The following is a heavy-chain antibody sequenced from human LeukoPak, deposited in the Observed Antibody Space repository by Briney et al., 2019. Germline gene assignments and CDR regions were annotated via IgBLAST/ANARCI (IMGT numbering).Heavy chain of an antibody. Sequence: PSETLSLTCTVSGGSISSSSYYWGWIRQPPGKGLEWIGSIYYSGSICYNPSLKSRVTISVDTSKNHFSLKLSSVTAADTAVYYCARLSHYYGSGSYTPWGQGTLVTVSS. D-gene: IGHD3-10*01. CDR1: GGSISSSSYY. CDR2: IYYSGSI. CDR3: ARLSHYYGSGSYTP. V-gene: IGHV4-39*01. J-gene: IGHJ5*02.